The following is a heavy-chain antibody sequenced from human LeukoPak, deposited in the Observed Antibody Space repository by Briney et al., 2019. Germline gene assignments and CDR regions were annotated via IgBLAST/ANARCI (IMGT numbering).Heavy chain of an antibody. CDR2: IKTDGSEK. V-gene: IGHV3-7*01. CDR1: GFTFSDYY. J-gene: IGHJ4*02. D-gene: IGHD6-6*01. CDR3: ARVGYSSSSSYFDY. Sequence: GGSLRLSCAASGFTFSDYYMSWIRQAPGKGPEWVATIKTDGSEKYYVDSVEGRFTISRDNAKNTMFLQMNSLRGEDTAVYYCARVGYSSSSSYFDYWGQGTLVTVSS.